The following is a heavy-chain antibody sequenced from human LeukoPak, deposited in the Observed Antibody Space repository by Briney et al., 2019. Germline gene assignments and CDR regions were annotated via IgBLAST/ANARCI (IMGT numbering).Heavy chain of an antibody. V-gene: IGHV6-1*01. CDR1: GDRVSSNSAA. CDR2: TYYRSKWYN. D-gene: IGHD1-20*01. J-gene: IGHJ5*02. CDR3: ARDDNWNDFVGFDP. Sequence: SQTLSLTCAISGDRVSSNSAAWHWIRQSPSRGLEWLGRTYYRSKWYNDYAVSVKSRITINSDTSKNQFSLQLNSVTPEDTAVYYCARDDNWNDFVGFDPWGQGTLVTVSS.